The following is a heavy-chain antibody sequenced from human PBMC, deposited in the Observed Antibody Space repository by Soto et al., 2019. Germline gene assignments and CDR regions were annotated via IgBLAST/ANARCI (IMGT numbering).Heavy chain of an antibody. Sequence: PSETLSLTCTVSGGSVSSGSYYWSWIRQPPGKGLEWIGYIYYSGSTNYNPSLKSRVTISVDTSKNQFSLKLSSVTAADTAVYYCARGIQLWLRRNSGYYFDYWGQGTLVTVSS. J-gene: IGHJ4*02. CDR2: IYYSGST. CDR3: ARGIQLWLRRNSGYYFDY. CDR1: GGSVSSGSYY. V-gene: IGHV4-61*01. D-gene: IGHD5-18*01.